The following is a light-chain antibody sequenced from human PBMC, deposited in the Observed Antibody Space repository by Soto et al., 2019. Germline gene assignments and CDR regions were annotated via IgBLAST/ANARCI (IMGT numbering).Light chain of an antibody. CDR2: KDK. CDR3: QSSDRGDTYWV. V-gene: IGLV3-25*02. Sequence: SYELTQPPSVSVSPGQTARIACSGDALPKQYAYWYQQKPGQAPVLLIYKDKERPSGIPGRFSGSSSGTTVTLTIGGVQAEDEADYYCQSSDRGDTYWVFGGGTQLTVL. J-gene: IGLJ3*02. CDR1: ALPKQY.